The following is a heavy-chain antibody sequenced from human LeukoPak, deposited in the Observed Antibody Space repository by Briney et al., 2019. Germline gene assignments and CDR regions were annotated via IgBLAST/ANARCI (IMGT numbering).Heavy chain of an antibody. CDR1: GFTFSSYA. Sequence: GGSLRLSCAASGFTFSSYAMSWVRQAPGKGLEWVSAISGSGGSTYYADSVKGRFTISRDNSKNTLYLQMNSLRAEDTAVYSKDMGSRATNFDCWGQGTLVSASS. J-gene: IGHJ4*02. CDR2: ISGSGGST. D-gene: IGHD1-26*01. CDR3: DMGSRATNFDC. V-gene: IGHV3-23*01.